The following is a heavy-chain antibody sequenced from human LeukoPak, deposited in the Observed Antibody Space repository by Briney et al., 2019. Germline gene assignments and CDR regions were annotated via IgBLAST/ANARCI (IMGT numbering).Heavy chain of an antibody. CDR2: IYYSGST. V-gene: IGHV4-30-4*01. D-gene: IGHD6-19*01. CDR1: GGSISSGDYY. J-gene: IGHJ5*02. Sequence: SQTLSLTCTVSGGSISSGDYYWSWIRQPPGKGLEWIGYIYYSGSTYYNPSLKSRVTISVDTSKNQFSLKLSSVTAADTAVYYCARSSSGWYPWFDPWGQGTLVTVSS. CDR3: ARSSSGWYPWFDP.